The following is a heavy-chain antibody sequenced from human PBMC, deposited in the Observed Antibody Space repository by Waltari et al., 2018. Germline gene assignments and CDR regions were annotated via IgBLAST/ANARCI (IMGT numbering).Heavy chain of an antibody. V-gene: IGHV4-59*01. D-gene: IGHD3-9*01. Sequence: QVQLQESGPGLVKPSETLSLTCTVSGGSISSYYWSWIRQPPGKGLEWIGYIYYSGSTNYNPSLKSRVTISVDTSKNQFSLKLSSVTAADTAVYYCARESYDILTGYYYFDYWGQGTLFTVSS. CDR1: GGSISSYY. CDR3: ARESYDILTGYYYFDY. CDR2: IYYSGST. J-gene: IGHJ4*02.